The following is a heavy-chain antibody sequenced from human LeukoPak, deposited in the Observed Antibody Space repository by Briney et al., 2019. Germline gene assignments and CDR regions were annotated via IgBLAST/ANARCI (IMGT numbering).Heavy chain of an antibody. J-gene: IGHJ5*02. Sequence: GGSLRLSCAASGFTFSSHSMNWVRQAPGKGLEWVSYISSSSSTIYYADSVKGRFTISRDNAKNSLYLQMNSLRAEDTAVYYCARFGDSFDPWGQGTLVTVSS. D-gene: IGHD3-10*01. CDR1: GFTFSSHS. CDR3: ARFGDSFDP. CDR2: ISSSSSTI. V-gene: IGHV3-48*04.